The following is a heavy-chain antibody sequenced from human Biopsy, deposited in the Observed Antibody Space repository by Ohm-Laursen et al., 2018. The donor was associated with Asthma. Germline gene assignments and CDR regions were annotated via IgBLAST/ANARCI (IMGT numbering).Heavy chain of an antibody. CDR1: GGTFSSYA. D-gene: IGHD6-19*01. J-gene: IGHJ3*02. Sequence: SSVKVSCKASGGTFSSYAISWVRQAPGQGLEWMGGIIPIIGIANYAQKFQGRVTITADKSTSTAYMELSSLRSEDTAVYYCAREMRAGRGNAFDIWGQGTMVTVSS. CDR3: AREMRAGRGNAFDI. CDR2: IIPIIGIA. V-gene: IGHV1-69*17.